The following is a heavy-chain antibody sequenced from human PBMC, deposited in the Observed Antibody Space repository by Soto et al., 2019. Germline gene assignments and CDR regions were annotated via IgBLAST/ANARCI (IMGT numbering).Heavy chain of an antibody. Sequence: EVRLLESGGGLVQPGGSLRLSCAASGFTFSSYAMSWVRQAPGKGLQWVSAISGSGGSTYYADSVKGRFTISRDNSKNTLYLQMNSLRAKDTAVYYCAKDQGASYYDFWSGYTLFDYWGQGTLVTVSS. CDR2: ISGSGGST. J-gene: IGHJ4*02. CDR3: AKDQGASYYDFWSGYTLFDY. D-gene: IGHD3-3*01. CDR1: GFTFSSYA. V-gene: IGHV3-23*01.